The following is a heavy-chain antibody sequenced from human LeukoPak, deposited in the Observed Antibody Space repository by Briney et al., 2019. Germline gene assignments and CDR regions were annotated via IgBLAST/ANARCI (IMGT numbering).Heavy chain of an antibody. CDR3: ARGGSLGY. J-gene: IGHJ4*02. Sequence: GGSLRLPCAASGFTFSSYEMNWVRQAPGKGLEWVSKISGSGSAIYYADSVKGRFTISRDNAKSTLYLQMNSLRVEDTAVYYCARGGSLGYWGQGTLVTVSS. V-gene: IGHV3-48*03. CDR1: GFTFSSYE. CDR2: ISGSGSAI. D-gene: IGHD6-19*01.